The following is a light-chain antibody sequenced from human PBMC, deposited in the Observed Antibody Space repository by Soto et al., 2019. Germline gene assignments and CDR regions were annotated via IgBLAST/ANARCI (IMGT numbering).Light chain of an antibody. V-gene: IGLV1-44*01. CDR2: SNN. J-gene: IGLJ1*01. CDR3: AAWDDTLNAFYF. CDR1: SSNIGSNT. Sequence: QSVLTQPPSASGTPGQRVTISCSGSSSNIGSNTVNWYQQLPGTAPKLLIYSNNQRPSGVPDRFSGSKPGTSASLAIRGLQSEDEADNYCAAWDDTLNAFYFFGPGTKATVL.